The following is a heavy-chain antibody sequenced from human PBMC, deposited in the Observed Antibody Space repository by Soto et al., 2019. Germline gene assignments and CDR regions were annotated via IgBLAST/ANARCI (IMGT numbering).Heavy chain of an antibody. V-gene: IGHV1-46*03. D-gene: IGHD4-17*01. CDR1: GYTFTSYY. CDR2: INPSGGSP. CDR3: ARGDFDYGAKRGWFDP. J-gene: IGHJ5*02. Sequence: QVQLVQSGAEVKKPGASVKVSCKASGYTFTSYYMHWVRQAPGQGLEWMGIINPSGGSPSYAQKFQGRVTMTRDTSTSTVYMELSSLRSEDTAVYYCARGDFDYGAKRGWFDPWGQGTLVTVSS.